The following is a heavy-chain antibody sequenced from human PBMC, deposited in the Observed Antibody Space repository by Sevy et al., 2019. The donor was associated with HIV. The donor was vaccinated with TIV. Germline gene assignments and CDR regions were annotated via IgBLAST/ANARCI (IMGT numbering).Heavy chain of an antibody. CDR1: GFTFSSFA. CDR3: AKEFYRGSYLED. J-gene: IGHJ4*02. CDR2: ISGSGGGK. V-gene: IGHV3-23*01. Sequence: GGYLRLSCAASGFTFSSFAISWVRQAPGKGLEWVSDISGSGGGKKYADSVKGRFTVSRDNAQNIVFLQMNNLRGEDTGLYYCAKEFYRGSYLEDWGQGTLVTVSS. D-gene: IGHD3-10*01.